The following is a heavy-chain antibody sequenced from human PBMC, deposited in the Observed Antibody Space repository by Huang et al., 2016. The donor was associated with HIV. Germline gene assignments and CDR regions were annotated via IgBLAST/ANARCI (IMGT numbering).Heavy chain of an antibody. CDR2: SFPRDSET. CDR3: ARQVDGFRSHFDF. V-gene: IGHV5-51*01. D-gene: IGHD5-18*01. CDR1: GYGFRSYW. J-gene: IGHJ4*02. Sequence: EVLLVQSGAELKEPGESLKISCKASGYGFRSYWIGWVRQKPWKGLEWMGISFPRDSETKYRPSFDGQVTSSADKSTRTAYLQWESLKAPDTAIYFCARQVDGFRSHFDFWGQGTLVSVSS.